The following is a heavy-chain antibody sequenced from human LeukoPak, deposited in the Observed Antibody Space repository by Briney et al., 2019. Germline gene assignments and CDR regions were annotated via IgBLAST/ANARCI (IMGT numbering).Heavy chain of an antibody. CDR2: IKNKANNYAT. V-gene: IGHV3-73*01. Sequence: PGGSLRLSCAASGFTFSGSAMHWVRQASGKGLEWVGRIKNKANNYATAYAASVKGRFTISRDDSENTAYLQMNSLKTEDTAVYYCTHYGDYGLPFDYWGQGTLVTVSS. J-gene: IGHJ4*02. CDR1: GFTFSGSA. CDR3: THYGDYGLPFDY. D-gene: IGHD4-17*01.